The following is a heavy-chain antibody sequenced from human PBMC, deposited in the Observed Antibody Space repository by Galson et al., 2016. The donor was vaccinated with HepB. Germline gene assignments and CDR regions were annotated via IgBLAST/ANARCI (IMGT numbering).Heavy chain of an antibody. CDR1: GFTFSSYA. V-gene: IGHV3-7*03. Sequence: SLRLSCAASGFTFSSYAMSWVRQAPGKGLEWVANINQDGNEKYFVGSVMGRFTISRDNAKNSLYLQMDSLRAEDTAVYYCTRDGSGWSAYWGQGTLVTVSS. CDR2: INQDGNEK. D-gene: IGHD6-19*01. CDR3: TRDGSGWSAY. J-gene: IGHJ4*02.